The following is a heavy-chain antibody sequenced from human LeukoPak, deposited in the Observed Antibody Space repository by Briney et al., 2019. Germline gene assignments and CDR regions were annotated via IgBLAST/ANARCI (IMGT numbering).Heavy chain of an antibody. V-gene: IGHV3-23*01. CDR1: GFTFSSYS. J-gene: IGHJ4*02. CDR2: ISGSGGST. Sequence: GGSLRLSCAASGFTFSSYSMNWVRQAPGKGLEWVSAISGSGGSTYYADSVKGRFTISRDNSKNTLYLQMNSLRAEDTAVYYCALLLLRIQLPYYFDYWGQGTQVTFTS. CDR3: ALLLLRIQLPYYFDY. D-gene: IGHD5-18*01.